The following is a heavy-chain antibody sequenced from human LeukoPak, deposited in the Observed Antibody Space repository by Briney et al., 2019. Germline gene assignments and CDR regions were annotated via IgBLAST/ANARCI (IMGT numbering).Heavy chain of an antibody. D-gene: IGHD3-22*01. CDR3: AKDLDDSSGYSADFDY. CDR1: GFTFSSYA. CDR2: ISGSGGST. V-gene: IGHV3-23*01. Sequence: GGSLRLSCAASGFTFSSYAMSWVRQAPGKGLEWVSAISGSGGSTYYADSVKGRFTISRDNSKNTLYLQMNSLRAEDKAVYYCAKDLDDSSGYSADFDYWGQGTLVTVSS. J-gene: IGHJ4*02.